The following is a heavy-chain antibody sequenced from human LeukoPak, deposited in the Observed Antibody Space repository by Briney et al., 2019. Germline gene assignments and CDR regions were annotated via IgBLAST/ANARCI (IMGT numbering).Heavy chain of an antibody. Sequence: GGSLRLSCAASGFTFSSYSMNWVRQAPGKGLEWVSSISSSSSYIYYADSVKGRFTISRDNAKNSLYLQMNSLRAEDTAVYYCASLDIPDCSSTSCPINPRDFWGQGTLVTVSS. CDR3: ASLDIPDCSSTSCPINPRDF. CDR1: GFTFSSYS. D-gene: IGHD2-2*01. J-gene: IGHJ4*02. CDR2: ISSSSSYI. V-gene: IGHV3-21*01.